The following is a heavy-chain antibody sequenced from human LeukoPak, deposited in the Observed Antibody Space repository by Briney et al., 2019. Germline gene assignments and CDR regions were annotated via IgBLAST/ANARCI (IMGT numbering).Heavy chain of an antibody. CDR3: ATRRDAYNDAFNI. CDR2: IYYSGTT. CDR1: GGSISSSDYY. J-gene: IGHJ3*02. D-gene: IGHD5-24*01. V-gene: IGHV4-39*01. Sequence: SETLSLTCTVSGGSISSSDYYWGWIRQPPGKGLEWIGSIYYSGTTYYNPSLKSRVTISVVTSKNQFSLKLSSVTASDTAVCYCATRRDAYNDAFNIWRRGTMVTVSS.